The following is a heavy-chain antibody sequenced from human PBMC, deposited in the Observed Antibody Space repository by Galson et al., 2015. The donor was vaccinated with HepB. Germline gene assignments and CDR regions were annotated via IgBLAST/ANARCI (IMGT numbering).Heavy chain of an antibody. V-gene: IGHV3-48*04. D-gene: IGHD2-21*01. CDR3: ARDLASASFDY. J-gene: IGHJ4*02. Sequence: SLRLSCAASGFTFSIYSMNWVRQAPGKGLEWVSYISRSNSTTSYADSVKGRFTISRDNAKNSLYLQMNSLRAEDTAVYYCARDLASASFDYWGQGSLVTVSS. CDR2: ISRSNSTT. CDR1: GFTFSIYS.